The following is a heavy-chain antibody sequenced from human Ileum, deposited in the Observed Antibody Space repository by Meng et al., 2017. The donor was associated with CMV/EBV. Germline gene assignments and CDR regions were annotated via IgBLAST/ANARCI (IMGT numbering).Heavy chain of an antibody. CDR1: VFIIIDYD. Sequence: KTSVFIIIDYDIRWVRQAPGQGLEWMANSNINNGDTRYSEKVQGRVTVTRDTSITTGYMDLYRLTSDDTALYYCARDSKEVGTYFDFWGQGTLVTVSS. V-gene: IGHV1-2*02. CDR2: SNINNGDT. CDR3: ARDSKEVGTYFDF. D-gene: IGHD1-1*01. J-gene: IGHJ4*02.